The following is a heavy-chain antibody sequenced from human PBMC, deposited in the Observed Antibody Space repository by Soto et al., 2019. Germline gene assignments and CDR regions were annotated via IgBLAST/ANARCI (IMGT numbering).Heavy chain of an antibody. J-gene: IGHJ1*01. Sequence: ASVKVSCKASGYSFITYYLHWVRQAPGQGLEWMAIINPSGGSTTYAQKFQGRVTLTRDTSTSAVYLELSSLKSDDTAVYYCVTYCSGSNRPGPSIWGQGTLVTVSS. CDR1: GYSFITYY. V-gene: IGHV1-46*03. D-gene: IGHD2-15*01. CDR2: INPSGGST. CDR3: VTYCSGSNRPGPSI.